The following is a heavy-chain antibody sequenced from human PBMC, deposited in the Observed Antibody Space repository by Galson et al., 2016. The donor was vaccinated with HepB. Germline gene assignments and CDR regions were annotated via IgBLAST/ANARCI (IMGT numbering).Heavy chain of an antibody. CDR1: GFTFSSYA. D-gene: IGHD6-13*01. CDR2: MSDSDDI. J-gene: IGHJ4*02. Sequence: SLRLSCAASGFTFSSYAMAWVRQAPGKGLEWVSGMSDSDDIYYSPTVKGRFTISRDNSKNTVFLQLTSLRAEDTAVYYCAKDKRGHSSAWYWYFDYWGPGTLGSVS. V-gene: IGHV3-23*01. CDR3: AKDKRGHSSAWYWYFDY.